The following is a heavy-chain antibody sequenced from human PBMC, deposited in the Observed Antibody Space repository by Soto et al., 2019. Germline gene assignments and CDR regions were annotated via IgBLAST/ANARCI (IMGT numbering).Heavy chain of an antibody. J-gene: IGHJ6*02. CDR3: ARGYSSSWYYYYGMDV. V-gene: IGHV1-18*04. CDR1: GYTFTSYG. CDR2: ISAYNGNT. D-gene: IGHD6-13*01. Sequence: ASVKVSFKASGYTFTSYGISWLRQAPGQGLEWMGWISAYNGNTNYAQKLQGRVTMTTDTSTSTAYMELRSLRSDDTAVYYCARGYSSSWYYYYGMDVWGQETTVTVSS.